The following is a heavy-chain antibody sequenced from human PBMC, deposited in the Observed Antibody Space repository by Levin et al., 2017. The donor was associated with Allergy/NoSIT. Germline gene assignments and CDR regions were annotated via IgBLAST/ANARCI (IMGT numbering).Heavy chain of an antibody. J-gene: IGHJ4*02. CDR2: INHSDDA. CDR1: GGSVSAFY. CDR3: ARLDVKGVAGPDY. D-gene: IGHD6-19*01. V-gene: IGHV4-34*01. Sequence: PSETLSLTCAVYGGSVSAFYWTWFRQPPGRGLQWIGEINHSDDAQYSPSLRSRLTISVDTSRNQFSLRLTSVTAADSAIYYCARLDVKGVAGPDYWGQGTLVTVSS.